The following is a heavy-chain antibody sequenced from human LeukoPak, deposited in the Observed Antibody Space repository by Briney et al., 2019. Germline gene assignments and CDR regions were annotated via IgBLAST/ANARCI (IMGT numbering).Heavy chain of an antibody. Sequence: PSETLSLTCTVSGGSISSGGYYWSWIRQHPGKGLEWIGYIYHSGSTYYNPSLKSRVTISVDRSKNQFSLKLSSVTAADTAVYYCARAGCSGGSCYSRYFDLWGRGTLVTVSS. CDR1: GGSISSGGYY. D-gene: IGHD2-15*01. CDR3: ARAGCSGGSCYSRYFDL. V-gene: IGHV4-30-2*01. CDR2: IYHSGST. J-gene: IGHJ2*01.